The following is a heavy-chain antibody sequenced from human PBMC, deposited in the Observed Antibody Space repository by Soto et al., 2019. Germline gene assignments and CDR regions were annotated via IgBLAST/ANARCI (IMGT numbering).Heavy chain of an antibody. CDR1: GGSISSYY. CDR3: ARLFRGDYHSGDAFDI. J-gene: IGHJ3*02. D-gene: IGHD4-17*01. CDR2: IYYSGST. V-gene: IGHV4-59*08. Sequence: SETLSLTCTVSGGSISSYYWSWIRQPPGKGLEWIGYIYYSGSTNYNPSLKSRVTISVDKSKNQFSLKLSSVTAADTAVYYCARLFRGDYHSGDAFDIWGQGTMVTVSS.